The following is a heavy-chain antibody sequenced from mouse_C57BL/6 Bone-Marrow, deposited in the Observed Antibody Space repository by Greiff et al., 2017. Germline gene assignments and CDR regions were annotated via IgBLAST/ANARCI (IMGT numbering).Heavy chain of an antibody. D-gene: IGHD1-1*01. Sequence: VQLQQSGAELVRPGASVKLSCTASGFNIKDDYMHWVKQRPEQGLEWIGWIDPENGDTEYASKFQGKATITADTSSNTAYLQLSSLTSEDTAVYYCILLLRYLEAGWYFDVWGTGTTVTVSS. J-gene: IGHJ1*03. CDR2: IDPENGDT. CDR1: GFNIKDDY. V-gene: IGHV14-4*01. CDR3: ILLLRYLEAGWYFDV.